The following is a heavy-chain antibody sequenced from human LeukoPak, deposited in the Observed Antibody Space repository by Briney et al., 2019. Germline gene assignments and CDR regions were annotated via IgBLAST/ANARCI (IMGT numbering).Heavy chain of an antibody. D-gene: IGHD3-3*01. V-gene: IGHV4-59*01. J-gene: IGHJ5*02. CDR2: IYSSGST. CDR1: GGSITSYF. CDR3: ARDFWSGSVGFDH. Sequence: PSETLSLTCSVSGGSITSYFWSWIRQSPGKGLEWIGYIYSSGSTKYNPSLKSRVTISVDASKNQFALTLRSLTAADTAVYYCARDFWSGSVGFDHWGQGTLVTVSS.